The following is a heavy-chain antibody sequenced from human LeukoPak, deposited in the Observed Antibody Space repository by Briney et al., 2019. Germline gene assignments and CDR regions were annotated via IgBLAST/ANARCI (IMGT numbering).Heavy chain of an antibody. J-gene: IGHJ4*02. Sequence: PGGSLRLSCAASGFTFDDYAMHWVRQAPGKGLEWVSGISWNSGSIGYADSVKGRFTISRDNAKNSLYLQMNSLRAEDMALYYCAKDITAGVAAAGSFDYWGQGTLVTVSS. CDR3: AKDITAGVAAAGSFDY. CDR1: GFTFDDYA. CDR2: ISWNSGSI. D-gene: IGHD6-13*01. V-gene: IGHV3-9*03.